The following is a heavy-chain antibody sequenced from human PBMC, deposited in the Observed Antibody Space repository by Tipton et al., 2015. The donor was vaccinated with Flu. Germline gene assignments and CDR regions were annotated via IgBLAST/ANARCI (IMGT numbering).Heavy chain of an antibody. D-gene: IGHD4-23*01. CDR1: GYSFTSYY. J-gene: IGHJ6*02. CDR2: FYPGDSGA. V-gene: IGHV5-51*01. CDR3: ARKIYYDGTSLRGLDV. Sequence: VQLVQSGGEVKEPGESLKISCKGSGYSFTSYYIAWVRQMPGRGLEWMGIFYPGDSGARYSPSLQGQVTISADKSSRTAFLQWSSLKASDSAIYYCARKIYYDGTSLRGLDVWGQGTTVSVSS.